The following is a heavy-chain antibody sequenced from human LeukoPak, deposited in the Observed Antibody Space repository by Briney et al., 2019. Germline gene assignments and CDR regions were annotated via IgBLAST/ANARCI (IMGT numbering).Heavy chain of an antibody. D-gene: IGHD3-22*01. CDR1: GGSISSYY. V-gene: IGHV4-59*08. CDR2: IYDSGST. J-gene: IGHJ3*02. Sequence: SETLSLTCTISGGSISSYYWSWIRQPPGKGLEWFGYIYDSGSTNYNPPLKSRGTISVDTSKNQFSLKLSSVTAADTAVYYCARATMIVVGDAFDIWGQGTMVTVSS. CDR3: ARATMIVVGDAFDI.